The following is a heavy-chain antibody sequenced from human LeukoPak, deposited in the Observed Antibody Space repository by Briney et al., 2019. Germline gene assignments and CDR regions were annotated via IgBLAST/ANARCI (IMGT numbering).Heavy chain of an antibody. V-gene: IGHV3-23*01. D-gene: IGHD6-19*01. J-gene: IGHJ4*02. Sequence: GGSLRLSCAASGFTFSSYAMSWVRQAPGKGLEWVSAISGSGGSTYYADSVKGRFTISRDNSKNTLYLQMNSLRAEDTAVYYCARGRYSSGWYAVPDYWGQGTLVTVSS. CDR1: GFTFSSYA. CDR3: ARGRYSSGWYAVPDY. CDR2: ISGSGGST.